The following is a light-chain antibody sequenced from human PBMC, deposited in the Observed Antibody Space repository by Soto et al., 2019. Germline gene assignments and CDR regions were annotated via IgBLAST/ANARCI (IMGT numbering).Light chain of an antibody. CDR2: GAS. CDR1: ESVLYRSNNKNS. Sequence: VMGQASESRGVSLGERTTINCKASESVLYRSNNKNSLAWYQQKPGQAPRLLIYGASSRATGIPDRFSGSGSGTDFTLTISRLEPEDFAVYYCQQYGSSRPFGQGTKVDIK. CDR3: QQYGSSRP. V-gene: IGKV3-20*01. J-gene: IGKJ1*01.